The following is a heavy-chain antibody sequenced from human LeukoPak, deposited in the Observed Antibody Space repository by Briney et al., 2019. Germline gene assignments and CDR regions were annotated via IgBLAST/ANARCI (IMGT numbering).Heavy chain of an antibody. CDR3: AREATWGQWYFDL. CDR2: IAADGGVK. CDR1: GFSFHDHG. Sequence: PGGSLRLSCAASGFSFHDHGMDWVRQAPGKGLEWVAVIAADGGVKQYADSVKGRFSLSRDNSKNTVSLQMNGLTAEDTAVYYCAREATWGQWYFDLWGQGAPVNVSS. D-gene: IGHD6-19*01. V-gene: IGHV3-30*03. J-gene: IGHJ4*02.